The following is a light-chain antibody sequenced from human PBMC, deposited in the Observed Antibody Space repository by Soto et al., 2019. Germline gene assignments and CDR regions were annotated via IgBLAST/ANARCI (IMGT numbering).Light chain of an antibody. Sequence: QSALXQPASVSGSPGQSITISCTGTSSDVGSYNLVSWYQQHPGKAPKLMIYEGSKRPSGVSNRFSGSKSGNTASLTISGLQAEDEADYYCCSYAGSSNWVFGGGTKLTVL. CDR3: CSYAGSSNWV. CDR2: EGS. J-gene: IGLJ3*02. CDR1: SSDVGSYNL. V-gene: IGLV2-23*01.